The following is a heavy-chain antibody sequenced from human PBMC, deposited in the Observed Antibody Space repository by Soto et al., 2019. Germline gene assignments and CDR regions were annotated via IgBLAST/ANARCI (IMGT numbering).Heavy chain of an antibody. V-gene: IGHV3-33*01. CDR2: IWYDGSNK. J-gene: IGHJ4*02. CDR3: ASDISPGTTGGIDY. Sequence: QVQLVESGGGVVQPGRSLRLSCAASGFTFSSYGMHWVRQAPGKGLEWVAVIWYDGSNKYYADSVKGRFTISRDNSKNTLYLQMTSLRAEDTAVYYCASDISPGTTGGIDYWGQGTLVTVSS. D-gene: IGHD1-7*01. CDR1: GFTFSSYG.